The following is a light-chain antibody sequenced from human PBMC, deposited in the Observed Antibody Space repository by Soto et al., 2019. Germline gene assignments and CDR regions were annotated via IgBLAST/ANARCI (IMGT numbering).Light chain of an antibody. CDR3: QRYNDYSAWP. CDR2: EAS. V-gene: IGKV1-5*03. Sequence: DIRRTQSPSTLSASVGDTVTITCRASQSINKWLAWYQQKPGKAPTLLIYEASILQNGVPSRFSGTESGTEFTLTISILRPEDFATDYCQRYNDYSAWPFGQVTKVDIK. CDR1: QSINKW. J-gene: IGKJ1*01.